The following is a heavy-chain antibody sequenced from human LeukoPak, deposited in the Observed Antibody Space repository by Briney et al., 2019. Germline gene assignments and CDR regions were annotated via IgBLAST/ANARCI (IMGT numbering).Heavy chain of an antibody. V-gene: IGHV4-30-4*01. CDR2: IYYSGST. CDR1: GGSISSGDYY. CDR3: AMDWLPNYGMDV. J-gene: IGHJ6*02. D-gene: IGHD3-3*01. Sequence: PSETLSLTCTVSGGSISSGDYYWSWIRQPPGKGLEWIGYIYYSGSTYYNPSLKSRVTISVDTSKNQLSLKLSSVTAADTAVYYCAMDWLPNYGMDVWGQGTTVTVSS.